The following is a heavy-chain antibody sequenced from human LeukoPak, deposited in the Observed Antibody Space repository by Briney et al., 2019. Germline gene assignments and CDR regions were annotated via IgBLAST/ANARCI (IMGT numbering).Heavy chain of an antibody. D-gene: IGHD6-19*01. Sequence: ASVKVSCKASGGTFSSYAISWVRQAPGQGLEWMGGIIPIFGTANYAQKFQGRVTITADESTSTAYMDLSSLRSEDTAVYYCARGSYSSGWYSWGLDAFDIWGQGTMVTVSS. CDR2: IIPIFGTA. CDR3: ARGSYSSGWYSWGLDAFDI. CDR1: GGTFSSYA. J-gene: IGHJ3*02. V-gene: IGHV1-69*13.